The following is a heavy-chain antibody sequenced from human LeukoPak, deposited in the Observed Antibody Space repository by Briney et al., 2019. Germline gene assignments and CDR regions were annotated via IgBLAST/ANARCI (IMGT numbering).Heavy chain of an antibody. CDR2: MRDDGSNR. CDR3: AKGVKVPLFRYFSYYMDV. CDR1: GFTFSIYR. V-gene: IGHV3-30*02. J-gene: IGHJ6*03. D-gene: IGHD3-9*01. Sequence: QSGGSLRLSCAPSGFTFSIYRMHGVRHAPGKGREWVAFMRDDGSNRNYADSVKGRFTISRDNSKNSLYLQMTRLRAEDTAVYYCAKGVKVPLFRYFSYYMDVWGKGTPVTISS.